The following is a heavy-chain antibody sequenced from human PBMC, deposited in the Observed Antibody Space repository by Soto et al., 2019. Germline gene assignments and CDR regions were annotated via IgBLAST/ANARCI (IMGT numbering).Heavy chain of an antibody. CDR3: GREKTTVSTAFDY. V-gene: IGHV1-69*08. CDR2: IIAILGIA. Sequence: QVQLVQSGAEVKKPGSSVKVSCKASGGTFSSYTISWVRQAPGQGLEWMGRIIAILGIANYAQKLQGRVTITADKSTSTAYMELSSLRSEDTAVYYCGREKTTVSTAFDYWGQGTLVTVSS. CDR1: GGTFSSYT. D-gene: IGHD4-17*01. J-gene: IGHJ4*02.